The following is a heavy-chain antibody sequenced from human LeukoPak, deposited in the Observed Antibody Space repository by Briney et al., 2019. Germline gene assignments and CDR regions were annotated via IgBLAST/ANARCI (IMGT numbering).Heavy chain of an antibody. D-gene: IGHD4-17*01. CDR1: GFTSIAYA. V-gene: IGHV3-30*03. J-gene: IGHJ4*02. CDR3: AGDYPDY. Sequence: PGGSLRLSCVGSGFTSIAYALTWVRQAPGKGLEWVAVISDDGGNTYYAGSVKGRFTISRDNSKNMLYLQMNSLRAEDTAVYYCAGDYPDYWGQGTLVTVSS. CDR2: ISDDGGNT.